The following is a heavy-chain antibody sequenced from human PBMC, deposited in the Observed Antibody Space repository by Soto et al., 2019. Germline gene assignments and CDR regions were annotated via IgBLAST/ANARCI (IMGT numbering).Heavy chain of an antibody. V-gene: IGHV3-53*04. J-gene: IGHJ5*02. CDR3: AREVGHGWFDP. CDR1: GFTVSSNY. CDR2: IYSGGST. Sequence: EVQLVESGGGLVQPGGSLRLSCAASGFTVSSNYMSWVRQAPGKGLEWVSVIYSGGSTYYEDSVKGRFTISRHNSKNKLYLQMNSLRAEDTAVYYCAREVGHGWFDPWGQGTLVTVSS.